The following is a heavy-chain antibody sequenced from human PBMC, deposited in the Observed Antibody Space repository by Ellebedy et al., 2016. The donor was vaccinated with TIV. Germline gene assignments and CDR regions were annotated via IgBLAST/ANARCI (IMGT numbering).Heavy chain of an antibody. J-gene: IGHJ4*02. CDR2: INHSGST. CDR1: GGSFSGYY. CDR3: ARGRGAHDY. D-gene: IGHD5-12*01. Sequence: SETLSLTXAVYGGSFSGYYWSWIRQPPGKGLEWIGEINHSGSTNYNPSLKSRVTISVDTSKNQFSLKLSSVTAADTAVYYCARGRGAHDYWGQGTLVTVSS. V-gene: IGHV4-34*01.